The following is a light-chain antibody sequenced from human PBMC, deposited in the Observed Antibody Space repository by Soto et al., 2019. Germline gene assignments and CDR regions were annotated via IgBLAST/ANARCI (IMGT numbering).Light chain of an antibody. J-gene: IGKJ1*01. CDR3: QQSYSTPRT. V-gene: IGKV1-5*01. CDR1: QSISSW. Sequence: DIQMTQSPSTLPASVGDRVSITCRASQSISSWLAWYQQKPGKAPKLLIYDASSLESGVPSRFSGSGSGTDFTLTISSLQPEDFATYYCQQSYSTPRTFGQGTKVDI. CDR2: DAS.